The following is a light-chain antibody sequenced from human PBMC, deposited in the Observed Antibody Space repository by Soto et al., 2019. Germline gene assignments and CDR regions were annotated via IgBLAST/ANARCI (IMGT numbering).Light chain of an antibody. V-gene: IGKV3-20*01. CDR1: QSVSSSY. CDR2: GAS. Sequence: EIVLTQSPGTLSLSPGERATLSCRASQSVSSSYLAWYQQKPGQAPRLLIYGASSRATGIPDSFSGSGSGTYFTLTISRLEPEDFAVYYCQQYGSSRLRKWTFGQGTKVDIK. J-gene: IGKJ1*01. CDR3: QQYGSSRLRKWT.